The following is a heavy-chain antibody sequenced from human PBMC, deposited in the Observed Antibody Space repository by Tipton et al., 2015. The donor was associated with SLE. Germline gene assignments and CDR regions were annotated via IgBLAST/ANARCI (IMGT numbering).Heavy chain of an antibody. V-gene: IGHV4-59*08. CDR2: TYHDGTT. CDR3: ARQGTGFGSGRDDY. D-gene: IGHD1-14*01. Sequence: TLSLTCSVSGGSISNYYWSWIRQPPGKGLEWIGNTYHDGTTNYNPSLKSRVTISVDTSKNQFSLSLYSVTVEDTAVYYCARQGTGFGSGRDDYWGQGILVTVSS. J-gene: IGHJ4*02. CDR1: GGSISNYY.